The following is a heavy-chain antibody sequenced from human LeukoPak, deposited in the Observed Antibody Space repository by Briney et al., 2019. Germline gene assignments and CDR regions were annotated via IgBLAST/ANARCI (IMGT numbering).Heavy chain of an antibody. CDR1: GDSISSGHY. Sequence: SETLSLTCAVSGDSISSGHYWGWIRQPPGKGLEWIGSIFHIGSTYYNPSFKSRLTISVDTSKNQFSLRLTSVTAADTAVYYCARLVTTVTTGADYWGQGTLVTVSS. J-gene: IGHJ4*02. D-gene: IGHD4-11*01. CDR2: IFHIGST. V-gene: IGHV4-38-2*01. CDR3: ARLVTTVTTGADY.